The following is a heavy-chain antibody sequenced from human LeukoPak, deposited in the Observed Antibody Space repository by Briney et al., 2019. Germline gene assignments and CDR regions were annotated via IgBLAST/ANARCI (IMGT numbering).Heavy chain of an antibody. CDR3: ARLGYSGYEFDY. CDR1: GGSISSYY. V-gene: IGHV4-59*08. CDR2: IYHSGST. D-gene: IGHD5-12*01. J-gene: IGHJ4*02. Sequence: SETLSLTCTVSGGSISSYYWSWIRQPPGKGLEWIGYIYHSGSTNYNPSLKSRVTISVDTSRNQFSLNLSSVTAADTAVYYCARLGYSGYEFDYWGQGTLGTVSS.